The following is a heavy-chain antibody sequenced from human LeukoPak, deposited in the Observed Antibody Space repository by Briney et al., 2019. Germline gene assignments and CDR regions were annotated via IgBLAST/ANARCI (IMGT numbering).Heavy chain of an antibody. D-gene: IGHD1-26*01. V-gene: IGHV3-11*01. CDR3: AKDQRWESPHYLDS. Sequence: GGSLRLSCAASGFSFSDHYMSWIRQALRKGLEWISYISTNADKIYYADSVKGRFTISRDNSKNTLYVQMNSLRDEDTAVYYCAKDQRWESPHYLDSWGQGTLVTVSS. J-gene: IGHJ4*02. CDR2: ISTNADKI. CDR1: GFSFSDHY.